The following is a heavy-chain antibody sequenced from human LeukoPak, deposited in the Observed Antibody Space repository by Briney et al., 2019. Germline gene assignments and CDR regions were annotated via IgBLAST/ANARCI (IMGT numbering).Heavy chain of an antibody. CDR1: TFIFSDYA. V-gene: IGHV3-23*01. J-gene: IGHJ3*02. Sequence: QPGGSLRHSCAASTFIFSDYAMTWVRQAPGKGLEWVSTISGGGDATYYAHSVKGRFAVSRDNSKKTLYLQLNSLRAEDTAVYYCTRDQRKYCSRTTCFVFDIWGQGTVVSVSS. CDR3: TRDQRKYCSRTTCFVFDI. CDR2: ISGGGDAT. D-gene: IGHD2-2*01.